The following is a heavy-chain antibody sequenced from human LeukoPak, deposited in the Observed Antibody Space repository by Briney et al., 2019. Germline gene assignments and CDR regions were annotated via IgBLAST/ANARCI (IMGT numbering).Heavy chain of an antibody. CDR2: INSDGSST. V-gene: IGHV3-74*01. Sequence: PGGSLRLSCAASGFTFSSYWMHWVRQAPGKGLVWVSRINSDGSSTSYADSVKGRFTISRDNAKNTLYLQMNSLRAEDTAVYYCARAKRYFDWFWYFDYWGQGTLVTVSS. CDR3: ARAKRYFDWFWYFDY. J-gene: IGHJ4*02. CDR1: GFTFSSYW. D-gene: IGHD3-9*01.